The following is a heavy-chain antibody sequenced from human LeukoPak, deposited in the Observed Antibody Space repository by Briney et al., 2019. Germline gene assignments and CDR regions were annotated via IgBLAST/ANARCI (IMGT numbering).Heavy chain of an antibody. Sequence: GRSLRLSCAASGFTFSSYAMLWVRQAPGKGLEWVAVISYDGSNKYYADSVKGRFTISRDNSKNTLYLQMNSLRAEDTAVYYCARDFKNGDYEEDPYDYYGMDVWGQGTTVTVSS. V-gene: IGHV3-30-3*01. J-gene: IGHJ6*02. CDR2: ISYDGSNK. CDR1: GFTFSSYA. CDR3: ARDFKNGDYEEDPYDYYGMDV. D-gene: IGHD4-17*01.